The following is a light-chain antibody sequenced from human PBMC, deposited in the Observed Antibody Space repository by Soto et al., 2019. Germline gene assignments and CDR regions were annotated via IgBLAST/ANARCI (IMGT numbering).Light chain of an antibody. J-gene: IGKJ1*01. CDR1: QSVSSY. CDR2: DAS. Sequence: EIVLTQSPATLSLSPGERATLSCRASQSVSSYLAWYQQKPGQAPRLLIYDASNRATGIPARFSGSGSGTGFTLTISSLEPEDFAVYYCQQRSNFLTFGQGTKVEIK. CDR3: QQRSNFLT. V-gene: IGKV3-11*01.